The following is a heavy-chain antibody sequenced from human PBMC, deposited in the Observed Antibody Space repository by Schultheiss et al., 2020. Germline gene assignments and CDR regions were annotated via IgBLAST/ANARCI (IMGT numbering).Heavy chain of an antibody. D-gene: IGHD6-19*01. CDR3: AKDKSATSEPVAGFDF. CDR2: IKQDGSEK. J-gene: IGHJ4*02. Sequence: GESLKISCAASGFTFSSYWMSWVRQAPGKGLEWVANIKQDGSEKYYVDSVKGRFTISRDNSKNTLYLQMNSLRADDTAVYHCAKDKSATSEPVAGFDFWGQGTMVTVSS. CDR1: GFTFSSYW. V-gene: IGHV3-7*03.